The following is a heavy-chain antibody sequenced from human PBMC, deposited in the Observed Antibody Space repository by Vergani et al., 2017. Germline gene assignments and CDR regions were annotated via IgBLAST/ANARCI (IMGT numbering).Heavy chain of an antibody. D-gene: IGHD4-17*01. CDR3: ARGGYGFGHDAFDI. Sequence: QVQLVQSGAEVKEPGASVKVSCEASGYPFTVYFLHWVRQAPGQGLEWMGWVNPNSGDTHYAQTFQGRVTMTRDTSISTAYMELSRLRSDDTAVYYCARGGYGFGHDAFDIWGQGTMVTVSS. CDR1: GYPFTVYF. CDR2: VNPNSGDT. V-gene: IGHV1-2*02. J-gene: IGHJ3*02.